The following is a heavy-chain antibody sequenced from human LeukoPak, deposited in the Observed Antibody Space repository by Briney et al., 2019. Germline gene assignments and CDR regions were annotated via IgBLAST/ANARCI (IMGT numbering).Heavy chain of an antibody. CDR2: ISSISSII. CDR1: GFTFSTYS. J-gene: IGHJ4*02. CDR3: TRSRPGTEAGQPNCDF. D-gene: IGHD6-13*01. V-gene: IGHV3-48*01. Sequence: GGSLRLSCAASGFTFSTYSMSWVRQAPGKGLEWVSYISSISSIIYYADSVKGRFTISRDNARNSLYLQMNSLRAEDTAVYYCTRSRPGTEAGQPNCDFWGQGTLVTVSS.